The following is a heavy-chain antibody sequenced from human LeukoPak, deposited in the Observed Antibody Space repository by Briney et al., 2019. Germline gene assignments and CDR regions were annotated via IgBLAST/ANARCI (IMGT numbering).Heavy chain of an antibody. V-gene: IGHV1-2*02. J-gene: IGHJ5*02. D-gene: IGHD3-3*02. CDR1: GYTFTGYY. CDR2: INPNSGGT. CDR3: ARDLRTISTPRRVIANWFDP. Sequence: ASVKVSCKASGYTFTGYYLHWVRQAPGQGLEWMGWINPNSGGTNYAQKFQGKVTMTRDTSISTAYMDLSRLTSDDTAVYYCARDLRTISTPRRVIANWFDPWGQGTLVTVSS.